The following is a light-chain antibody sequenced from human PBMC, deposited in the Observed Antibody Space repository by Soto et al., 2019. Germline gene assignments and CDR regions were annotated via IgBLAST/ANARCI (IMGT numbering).Light chain of an antibody. CDR3: QQYDNLPPPIT. J-gene: IGKJ5*01. Sequence: DIQMTQSPSSLSASVGDRVTITCQASQDISNYLNWYQQKPGKAPKLLIYDASNLETGVPSRFSGSGSGIDFTFTISSLQPEDIATYYCQQYDNLPPPITFGQGTRLEIK. V-gene: IGKV1-33*01. CDR1: QDISNY. CDR2: DAS.